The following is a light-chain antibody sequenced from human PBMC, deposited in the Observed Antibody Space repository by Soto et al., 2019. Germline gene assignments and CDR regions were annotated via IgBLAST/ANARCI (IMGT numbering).Light chain of an antibody. J-gene: IGKJ1*01. CDR1: QGITDY. Sequence: DIQMTQSPSSLSASVGDRVTITCRASQGITDYLAWYQQKPGQVPILLIYAASTLQSGVPSRFSGSGSGTDFTLTITGLQPEDVATYYCQNYNSAPWTFGQGTKVEIK. CDR2: AAS. CDR3: QNYNSAPWT. V-gene: IGKV1-27*01.